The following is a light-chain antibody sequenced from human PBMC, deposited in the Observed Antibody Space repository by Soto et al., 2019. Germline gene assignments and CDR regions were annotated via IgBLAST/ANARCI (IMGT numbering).Light chain of an antibody. CDR1: RGHSNYG. CDR2: VNSDGSH. CDR3: QTWGSGILVV. V-gene: IGLV4-69*01. Sequence: QPVLTQSPSASASLGASVKLTCTLSRGHSNYGIAWHQQQPEKGPRYLMKVNSDGSHSKGDGIPDRFSGSSSGAERYLTSSSLQSEDEADYYCQTWGSGILVVFGGGTKLTVL. J-gene: IGLJ2*01.